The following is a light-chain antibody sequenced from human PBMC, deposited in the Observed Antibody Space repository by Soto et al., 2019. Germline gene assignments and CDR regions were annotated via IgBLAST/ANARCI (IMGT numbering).Light chain of an antibody. CDR3: QQYGSSPWT. Sequence: SQSPSSVSAPVGDRATLSCRASQSVSSNLAWYQQKPGQAPRLVIFDASNRASGMPERFSGSGSGTEFTLTISRLEPEDFAVYYCQQYGSSPWTFGQGTKVDIK. CDR1: QSVSSN. J-gene: IGKJ1*01. V-gene: IGKV3-20*01. CDR2: DAS.